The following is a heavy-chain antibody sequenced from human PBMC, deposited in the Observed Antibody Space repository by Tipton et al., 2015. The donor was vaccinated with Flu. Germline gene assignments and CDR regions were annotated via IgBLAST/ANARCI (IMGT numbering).Heavy chain of an antibody. J-gene: IGHJ4*02. CDR3: ARGYDILTDGGGYFDY. D-gene: IGHD3-9*01. CDR1: GFSISDYY. V-gene: IGHV3-33*08. CDR2: VWYDGTNE. Sequence: SLRLSCAASGFSISDYYMSWVRQAPGKGLEWVAGVWYDGTNEYYADSVKGRFTISRDNSKNTLYLQMNSLRAEDTAVYYCARGYDILTDGGGYFDYWGQGTLVTVSS.